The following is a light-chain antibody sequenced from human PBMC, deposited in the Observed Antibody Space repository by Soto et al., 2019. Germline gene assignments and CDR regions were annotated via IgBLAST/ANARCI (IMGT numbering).Light chain of an antibody. CDR2: GNS. CDR3: HSYDSSLSGYV. Sequence: QSVLTQPPSVSGAPGQRVTISCTGSSSNIGAGYDVHWYQQLPGTAPKLLIYGNSNRPSGVPDRLSDSKSGTSAALAITGLQAEGEADYYCHSYDSSLSGYVFGTGTKLTVL. V-gene: IGLV1-40*01. CDR1: SSNIGAGYD. J-gene: IGLJ1*01.